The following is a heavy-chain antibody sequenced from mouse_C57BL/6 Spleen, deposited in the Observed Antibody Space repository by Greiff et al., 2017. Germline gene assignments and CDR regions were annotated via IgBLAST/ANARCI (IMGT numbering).Heavy chain of an antibody. J-gene: IGHJ3*01. CDR1: GYTFTSYW. CDR2: IHPNSGST. Sequence: QVQLQQPGAELVKPGASVKLSCKASGYTFTSYWMHWVKQRPGQGLEWIGMIHPNSGSTNYNEKFTSKATLTVDKSSSTAYMELSSLTSWESAVYNCARQALALVAYWGQGTLGSVAA. V-gene: IGHV1-64*01. D-gene: IGHD1-2*01. CDR3: ARQALALVAY.